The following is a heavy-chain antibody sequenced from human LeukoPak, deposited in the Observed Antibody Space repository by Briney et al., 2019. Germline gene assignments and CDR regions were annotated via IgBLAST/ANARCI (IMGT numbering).Heavy chain of an antibody. J-gene: IGHJ4*02. CDR3: TRDLGSGRGYY. V-gene: IGHV4-4*02. D-gene: IGHD3-10*01. CDR1: GVSISSTNW. CDR2: IYHSGST. Sequence: SGTLSLTCAVSGVSISSTNWWTWVRQPPGKGLEWIGEIYHSGSTNYNPSLKGRVTISIDKSKNQFSLKLNSVTAADTAVYYCTRDLGSGRGYYWGQGTLVTVSS.